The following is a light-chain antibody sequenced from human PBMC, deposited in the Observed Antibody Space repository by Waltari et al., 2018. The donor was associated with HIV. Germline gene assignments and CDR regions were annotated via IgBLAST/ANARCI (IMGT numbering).Light chain of an antibody. CDR3: SSYAGSNNVV. CDR1: SSDVGGYHY. V-gene: IGLV2-8*01. CDR2: GVN. J-gene: IGLJ2*01. Sequence: QSALTQPPPAYGSPGQSVPLSRTGTSSDVGGYHYVSWYQQHPGKAPKLMIYGVNKRPSGVPERFSGSRSGNTASLTVSGRQAEDEAEYYCSSYAGSNNVVFGGGTKLTVL.